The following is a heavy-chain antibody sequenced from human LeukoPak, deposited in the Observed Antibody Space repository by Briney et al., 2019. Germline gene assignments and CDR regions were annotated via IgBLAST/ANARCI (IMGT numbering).Heavy chain of an antibody. CDR1: GFAFSSHG. CDR2: ISYDGRKK. J-gene: IGHJ6*03. D-gene: IGHD2-21*02. Sequence: GGSLRLSCEASGFAFSSHGMHWVRQAPGKGLEWVAVISYDGRKKYYADSVRGRFTISRDSSKNTLSLQMNNLRADDTAVYFCAKDLQTCSGDCYSHMFYYYYMDVWGKGTTVTVSS. V-gene: IGHV3-30*18. CDR3: AKDLQTCSGDCYSHMFYYYYMDV.